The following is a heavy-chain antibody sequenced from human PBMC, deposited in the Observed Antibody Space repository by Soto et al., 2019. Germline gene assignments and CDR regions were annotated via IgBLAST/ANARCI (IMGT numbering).Heavy chain of an antibody. CDR1: GYSFTRYW. J-gene: IGHJ3*02. D-gene: IGHD3-9*01. Sequence: PGASLKISCKGSGYSFTRYWIGWVRQMPGKGLEWMGIIYPGDSDTRYSPSFQGQVTISADKSISTAYLQWSSLKASDTAMYYCARSGSYYDILTGYSPDAFDIWGQGTMVTVSS. CDR3: ARSGSYYDILTGYSPDAFDI. CDR2: IYPGDSDT. V-gene: IGHV5-51*01.